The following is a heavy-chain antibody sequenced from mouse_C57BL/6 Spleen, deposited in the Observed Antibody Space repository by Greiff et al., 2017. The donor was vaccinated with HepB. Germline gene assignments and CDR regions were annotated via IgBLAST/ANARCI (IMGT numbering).Heavy chain of an antibody. CDR3: AREGTTDSMDY. Sequence: QVQLKQSGAELVKPGASVKISCKASGYAFSSYWMNWVKQRPGKGLEWIGQIYPGDGDTNYNGKFKGKATLTADKSSSTAYMQLSSLTSEDSAVYFCAREGTTDSMDYWGQGTSVTVSS. CDR2: IYPGDGDT. V-gene: IGHV1-80*01. CDR1: GYAFSSYW. D-gene: IGHD1-1*01. J-gene: IGHJ4*01.